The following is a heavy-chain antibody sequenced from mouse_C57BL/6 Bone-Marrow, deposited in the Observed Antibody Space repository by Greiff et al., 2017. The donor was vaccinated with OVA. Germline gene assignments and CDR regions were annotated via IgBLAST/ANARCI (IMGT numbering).Heavy chain of an antibody. J-gene: IGHJ3*01. V-gene: IGHV1-4*01. CDR2: INPSSGST. Sequence: VQLQQSGAELARPGASVKMSCKASGYTFTSYTMHWVKPRPGRGLEWIGYINPSSGSTKYNQKFKDKATLTVETPSSTAYMLLSSLTSGDSAVYYCARKGIYNGNHFAYWGQGTLVTGSA. CDR1: GYTFTSYT. CDR3: ARKGIYNGNHFAY. D-gene: IGHD2-1*01.